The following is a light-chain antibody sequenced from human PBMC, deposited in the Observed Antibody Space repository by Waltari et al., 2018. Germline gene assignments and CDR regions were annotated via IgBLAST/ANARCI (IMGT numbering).Light chain of an antibody. J-gene: IGKJ4*02. CDR2: AAS. CDR1: QSISSY. Sequence: DIQMTQSPSSLSASLGDSVTITCRAIQSISSYLNRYQQKPGVAPKLLIYAASSLRNGVTSRFSGSGSGTDFSLTISSLQPEDVASYYCQQSFSTPLTFGGGTKVEIK. CDR3: QQSFSTPLT. V-gene: IGKV1-39*01.